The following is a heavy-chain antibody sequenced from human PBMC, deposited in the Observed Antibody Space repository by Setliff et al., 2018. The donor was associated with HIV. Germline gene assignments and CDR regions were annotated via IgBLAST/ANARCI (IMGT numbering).Heavy chain of an antibody. D-gene: IGHD6-13*01. CDR1: NGSISNSAYY. Sequence: SETLSLTCTVSNGSISNSAYYWGWIRQPPGKGLEWIGSIFYTGSTYYYNPSLKSRVTISVDTSKNQFSLNLRSVTAADTAVYYCARSPAAEGYWGQGTLVTVSS. CDR3: ARSPAAEGY. J-gene: IGHJ4*02. V-gene: IGHV4-39*01. CDR2: IFYTGSTY.